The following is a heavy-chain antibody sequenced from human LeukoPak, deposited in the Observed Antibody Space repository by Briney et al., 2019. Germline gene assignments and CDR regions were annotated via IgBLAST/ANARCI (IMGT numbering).Heavy chain of an antibody. Sequence: GGSLRLSCAASGFTFSSYAMSWVRQAPGKGLEWVSAISGSGGSTYYADSVKGRFTISRDNSKNTLYLQMNSLRAEDTAVYYCAKKHFGAMVRGVTFDYWGQGTLVTVSS. CDR1: GFTFSSYA. CDR2: ISGSGGST. CDR3: AKKHFGAMVRGVTFDY. J-gene: IGHJ4*02. D-gene: IGHD3-10*01. V-gene: IGHV3-23*01.